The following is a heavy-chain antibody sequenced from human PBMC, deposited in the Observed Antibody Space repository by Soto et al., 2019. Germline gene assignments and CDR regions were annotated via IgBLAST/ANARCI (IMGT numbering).Heavy chain of an antibody. Sequence: EVQLVESGGGLVQPGESLRLSCAASGFTVSNYHMTWVRQAPGKGLEWVSAVYADGATSHADSVKDRFTVSRDNSRNTLNLQMRGLRAEDTAVYYCAGSGGGLDYWGQGTLVTVSS. CDR2: VYADGAT. CDR3: AGSGGGLDY. D-gene: IGHD3-10*01. J-gene: IGHJ4*02. CDR1: GFTVSNYH. V-gene: IGHV3-66*01.